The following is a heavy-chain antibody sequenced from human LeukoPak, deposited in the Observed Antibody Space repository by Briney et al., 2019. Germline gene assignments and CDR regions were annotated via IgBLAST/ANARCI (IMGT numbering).Heavy chain of an antibody. CDR3: ARSGGSSSLGY. V-gene: IGHV3-74*01. D-gene: IGHD6-6*01. CDR1: GFTFSSYW. Sequence: PVGSLRLSCAASGFTFSSYWMHWVRQAPGKGLVWVSHINTDGSSTTYADSVKGRFTISRDNAKNTLYLQMNSLRAEDTAVYYCARSGGSSSLGYWGQGTLVTVSS. J-gene: IGHJ4*02. CDR2: INTDGSST.